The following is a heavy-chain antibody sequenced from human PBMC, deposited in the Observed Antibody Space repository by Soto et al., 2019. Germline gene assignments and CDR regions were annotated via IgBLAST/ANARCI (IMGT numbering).Heavy chain of an antibody. Sequence: QVQLVESGEGVVQPGRSLRLSFAASGFTFSGYPMHGVRKAPGKGLEWVAVISYDGSNKYYADSVKGRFTISRDNSKNTLYLQMNSLRAEDTAVYYCASYDFWNDPADVWGQGTTVTVSS. J-gene: IGHJ6*02. D-gene: IGHD3-3*01. V-gene: IGHV3-30-3*01. CDR3: ASYDFWNDPADV. CDR2: ISYDGSNK. CDR1: GFTFSGYP.